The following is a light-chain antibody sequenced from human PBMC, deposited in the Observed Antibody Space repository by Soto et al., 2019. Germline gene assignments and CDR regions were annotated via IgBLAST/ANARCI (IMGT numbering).Light chain of an antibody. J-gene: IGLJ1*01. Sequence: QSILTQRASVSVSAGQSITISCTGTNSDVGGYDYVSWYQQHPDKAPKFMIYEVTNRPSGVSHRFSGSKSGNTASLTISGLQAEDEADYYCSSYTTTNTYVLGTGTKV. CDR2: EVT. V-gene: IGLV2-14*01. CDR1: NSDVGGYDY. CDR3: SSYTTTNTYV.